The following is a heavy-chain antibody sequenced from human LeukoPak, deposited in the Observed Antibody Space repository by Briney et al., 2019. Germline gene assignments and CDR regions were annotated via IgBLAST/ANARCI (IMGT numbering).Heavy chain of an antibody. Sequence: GGSLRLSCAASGFTFSDHYMSWIRQAPGKGLEWVSYIGTSNSYTNYADSVKGRFSISRDNADNSLYLQMNSLRAEDTAVYYCARGHYGLDVWGQGTTVTVSS. CDR2: IGTSNSYT. J-gene: IGHJ6*02. D-gene: IGHD3-10*01. V-gene: IGHV3-11*06. CDR3: ARGHYGLDV. CDR1: GFTFSDHY.